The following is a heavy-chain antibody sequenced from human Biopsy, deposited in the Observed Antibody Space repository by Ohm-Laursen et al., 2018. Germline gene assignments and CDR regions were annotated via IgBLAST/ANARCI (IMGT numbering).Heavy chain of an antibody. V-gene: IGHV1-69*13. D-gene: IGHD2/OR15-2a*01. CDR2: RIPYFNTI. J-gene: IGHJ3*01. CDR1: GVTFDTYA. Sequence: GASVKVSCNASGVTFDTYAFGWVRQAPGQGLEWMGGRIPYFNTIYYARNFQDRAVITADRSARTTDMQLSGLRPDDTAAYYCVGGQRGPPIGVTVPGDAFDLWGPGTMVTVSP. CDR3: VGGQRGPPIGVTVPGDAFDL.